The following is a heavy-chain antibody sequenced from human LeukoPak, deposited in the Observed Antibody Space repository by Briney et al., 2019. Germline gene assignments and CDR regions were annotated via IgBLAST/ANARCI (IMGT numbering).Heavy chain of an antibody. V-gene: IGHV4-39*01. J-gene: IGHJ5*02. CDR1: GGSISSSSYY. Sequence: MSSETLSLTCTVSGGSISSSSYYWGWIRQPPGKGLEWIGSIYYSGSTYYNPSLKSRVTISVDTPKNQLSLKLSSVTAADTAVYYCARQEVVVVPAASDWFDPWGQGTLVTVSS. CDR2: IYYSGST. CDR3: ARQEVVVVPAASDWFDP. D-gene: IGHD2-2*01.